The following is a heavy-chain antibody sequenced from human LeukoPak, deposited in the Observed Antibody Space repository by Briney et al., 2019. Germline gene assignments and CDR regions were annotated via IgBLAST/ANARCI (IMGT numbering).Heavy chain of an antibody. Sequence: PGGSLRVSCAASGFTFSSYSMNGVRQAPGKGLEWVSSISSSSSYIYYADSVKGRFTISRDNAKNSLYLQMNSLRAEDTAVYYCARDPDSSGWYLNWFDPWGQGTLVTVSS. D-gene: IGHD6-19*01. CDR2: ISSSSSYI. CDR1: GFTFSSYS. CDR3: ARDPDSSGWYLNWFDP. V-gene: IGHV3-21*01. J-gene: IGHJ5*02.